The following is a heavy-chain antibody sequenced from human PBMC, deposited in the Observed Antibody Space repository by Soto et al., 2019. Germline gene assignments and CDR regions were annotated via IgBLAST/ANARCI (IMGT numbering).Heavy chain of an antibody. CDR3: AREPSYYYGSGDYYYGMDV. CDR2: IYHSGST. V-gene: IGHV4-4*02. Sequence: SETLSLTCAVSGGSISSSNWWSWVRQPPGKGLEWIGEIYHSGSTNYNPSLKSRVTISVDKSKNQFSLKLSSVTAADTAVYYCAREPSYYYGSGDYYYGMDVWGQGTTVTVSS. CDR1: GGSISSSNW. D-gene: IGHD3-10*01. J-gene: IGHJ6*02.